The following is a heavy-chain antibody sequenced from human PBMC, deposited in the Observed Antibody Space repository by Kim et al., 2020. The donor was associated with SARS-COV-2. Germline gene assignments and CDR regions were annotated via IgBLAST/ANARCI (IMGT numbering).Heavy chain of an antibody. J-gene: IGHJ4*02. CDR1: GYTFTSYY. CDR3: ARGLKTPSPYSGSYYLDY. V-gene: IGHV1-46*01. CDR2: INPSGGST. Sequence: ASVKVSCKASGYTFTSYYMHWVRQAPGQGLEWMGIINPSGGSTSYAQKFQGRVTMTRDTSTSTVYMELSSLRSEDTAVYYCARGLKTPSPYSGSYYLDYWGQGTLVTVSS. D-gene: IGHD1-26*01.